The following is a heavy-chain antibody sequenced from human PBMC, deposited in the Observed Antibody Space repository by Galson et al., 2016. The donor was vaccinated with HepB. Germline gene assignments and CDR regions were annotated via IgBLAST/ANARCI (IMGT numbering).Heavy chain of an antibody. CDR2: MYSGGST. J-gene: IGHJ4*02. Sequence: LRLSCAASGFIVSNDYMNWVCQAPGKGLEWVSVMYSGGSTYYAEAVEGRFTISRDISKNTVYLQMNSLRVDDTGFYFCARVDRDPSWWGQGALVTVSS. V-gene: IGHV3-66*01. D-gene: IGHD2-2*03. CDR3: ARVDRDPSW. CDR1: GFIVSNDY.